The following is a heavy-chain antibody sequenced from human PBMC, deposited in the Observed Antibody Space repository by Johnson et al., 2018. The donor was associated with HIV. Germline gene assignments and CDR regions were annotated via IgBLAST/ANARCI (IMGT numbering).Heavy chain of an antibody. J-gene: IGHJ3*02. CDR1: GSTFSDYY. Sequence: QVHLVESGGALVKAGGSLRLSCAASGSTFSDYYMSWIRQAPGKGLEWVSYISGSGGTIYYADSVKGRFTISRDNAMNSVYLQMNSLRAEDTAVYYCARAGVVDSYGSWKAGSAFDIWGQGTMVTVSS. D-gene: IGHD3-10*01. CDR3: ARAGVVDSYGSWKAGSAFDI. V-gene: IGHV3-11*04. CDR2: ISGSGGTI.